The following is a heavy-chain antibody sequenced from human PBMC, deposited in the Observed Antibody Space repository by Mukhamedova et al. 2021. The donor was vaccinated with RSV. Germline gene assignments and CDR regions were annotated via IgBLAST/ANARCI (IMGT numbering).Heavy chain of an antibody. CDR2: IYWTDDK. Sequence: GWLRQPPGKALECLALIYWTDDKEYNPSLKSRLTITKDTSKNQVVLTMTDMDPVDTATHYCAHEPRALTPAWGDWGQGTLVTVSS. D-gene: IGHD3-16*01. CDR3: AHEPRALTPAWGD. J-gene: IGHJ4*02. V-gene: IGHV2-5*01.